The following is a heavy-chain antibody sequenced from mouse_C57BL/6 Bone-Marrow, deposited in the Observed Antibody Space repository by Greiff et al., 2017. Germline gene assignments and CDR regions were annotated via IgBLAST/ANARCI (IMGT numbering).Heavy chain of an antibody. J-gene: IGHJ2*01. D-gene: IGHD4-1*01. CDR1: GFTFSSYA. CDR3: TRGEALGLDY. V-gene: IGHV5-9-1*02. Sequence: EVKLMESGEGLVKPGGSLKLSCAASGFTFSSYAMSWVRQTPEKRLEWVAYISSGGDYLYYADTVKGRFTISRDNARNTLYLQMSSLKSEDTAMYDCTRGEALGLDYGGQGTTLTVSS. CDR2: ISSGGDYL.